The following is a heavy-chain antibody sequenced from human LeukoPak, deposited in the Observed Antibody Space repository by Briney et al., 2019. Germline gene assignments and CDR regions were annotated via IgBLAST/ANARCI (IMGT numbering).Heavy chain of an antibody. D-gene: IGHD2-2*01. CDR3: ASAYSPYCSGTSCSKSFDY. V-gene: IGHV4-39*07. J-gene: IGHJ4*02. CDR2: VYYDGST. Sequence: PSETLSLTCTVSGGSISTISYYWGWIRQPPGKGLEWIGSVYYDGSTYYIPSLKSRVTVSVDTSKDQFSLKLSSVTAADTAVYYCASAYSPYCSGTSCSKSFDYWGQGTLVTVSS. CDR1: GGSISTISYY.